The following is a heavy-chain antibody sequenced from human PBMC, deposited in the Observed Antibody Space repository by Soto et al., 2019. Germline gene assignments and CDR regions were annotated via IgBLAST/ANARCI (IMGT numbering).Heavy chain of an antibody. CDR1: GGSISSSNW. J-gene: IGHJ5*02. V-gene: IGHV4-4*02. CDR3: ARVRLEYYDILTGDSWFDP. D-gene: IGHD3-9*01. CDR2: IYHSGST. Sequence: SETLSLTCAVSGGSISSSNWWSWVRQPPGKGLEWIGEIYHSGSTNYNPSLKSRVTISVDKSKNQFSLKLSSVTAADTAVYYCARVRLEYYDILTGDSWFDPWGQGTLVTVSS.